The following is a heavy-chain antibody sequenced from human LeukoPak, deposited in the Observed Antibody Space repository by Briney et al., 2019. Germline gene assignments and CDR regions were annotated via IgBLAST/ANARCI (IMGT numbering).Heavy chain of an antibody. CDR1: GFTFSSYA. CDR3: AKDGGLEQQAYY. J-gene: IGHJ4*02. D-gene: IGHD6-13*01. Sequence: GGSLRLSCAASGFTFSSYAMSWVRQAPGKGLEWVSAISGSGGSTYYADSVKGRFTISRDNSKNTLYLQMNSPRAEDTAVYYCAKDGGLEQQAYYWGQGTLVTVSS. CDR2: ISGSGGST. V-gene: IGHV3-23*01.